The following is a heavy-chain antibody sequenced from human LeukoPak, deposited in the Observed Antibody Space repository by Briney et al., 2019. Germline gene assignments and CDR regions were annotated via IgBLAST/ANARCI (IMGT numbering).Heavy chain of an antibody. D-gene: IGHD4-17*01. V-gene: IGHV1-8*01. CDR1: GYTFTSYD. Sequence: GASVKVSCKASGYTFTSYDINWVRQATGQGLEWMGWMNPNSGNTGYAQKFQGRVTMTRNTSISTAYMELSSLRSEDTAVYYCARVRADYGDYVVDYWGQGTLVTVPS. CDR3: ARVRADYGDYVVDY. J-gene: IGHJ4*02. CDR2: MNPNSGNT.